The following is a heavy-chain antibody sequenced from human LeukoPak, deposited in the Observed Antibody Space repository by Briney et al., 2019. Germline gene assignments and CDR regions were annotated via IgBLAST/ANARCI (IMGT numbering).Heavy chain of an antibody. V-gene: IGHV3-30*01. Sequence: GRSLRLSCAASGFTFSSYAMHWVRQAPGKWLEWVAVISYDGSNKYYADSVKGRFTISRDNSKNTLYLQMNSLRAEDTAVYYCARGVTMVRGVIMLYYYMDVWGKGTTVTVSS. D-gene: IGHD3-10*01. J-gene: IGHJ6*03. CDR3: ARGVTMVRGVIMLYYYMDV. CDR2: ISYDGSNK. CDR1: GFTFSSYA.